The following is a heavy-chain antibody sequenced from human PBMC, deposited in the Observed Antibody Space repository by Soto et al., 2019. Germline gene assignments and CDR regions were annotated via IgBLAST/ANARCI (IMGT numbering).Heavy chain of an antibody. Sequence: QVQLVESGGGVVQPGRSLRLSCAASGFTFSSYAMHWVRQAPGKGLEWVAVISYDGSNKYYADSVKGRFTISRDNYKNTLYLQLNRLRAEDTAVYSCARDSRHCSGGSCYEWDGMDVWGQGTTVTVSS. CDR1: GFTFSSYA. V-gene: IGHV3-30-3*01. J-gene: IGHJ6*02. CDR2: ISYDGSNK. CDR3: ARDSRHCSGGSCYEWDGMDV. D-gene: IGHD2-15*01.